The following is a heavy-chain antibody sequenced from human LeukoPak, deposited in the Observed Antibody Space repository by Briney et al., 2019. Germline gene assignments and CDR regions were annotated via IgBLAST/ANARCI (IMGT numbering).Heavy chain of an antibody. D-gene: IGHD2-21*02. Sequence: GGSLRLSCAASGFTVSSNYMSWVRQAPGKGLEWVSVIYSGGSTYYADSVTGRFTVSRDNSKNTVDLQMNNLRVDDTAIYYCAKDHANTPVVTNWGQGILVSVSS. CDR2: IYSGGST. J-gene: IGHJ4*02. CDR3: AKDHANTPVVTN. CDR1: GFTVSSNY. V-gene: IGHV3-53*01.